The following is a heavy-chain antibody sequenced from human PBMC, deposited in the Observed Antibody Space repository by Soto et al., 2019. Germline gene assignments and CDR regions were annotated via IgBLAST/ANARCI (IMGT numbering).Heavy chain of an antibody. J-gene: IGHJ4*02. D-gene: IGHD3-10*01. CDR3: VRDRRTHYPLHY. V-gene: IGHV3-33*01. CDR2: IWSDGSEK. CDR1: GFIFNNYG. Sequence: QVQLVESGGGVVQPGRSLRLSCVGSGFIFNNYGFHWVRQAPGKGLERVADIWSDGSEKYYADSVKGRFTISRANSKNTLYLEMNSLTADDTAVYFCVRDRRTHYPLHYWGQGTLVTFAS.